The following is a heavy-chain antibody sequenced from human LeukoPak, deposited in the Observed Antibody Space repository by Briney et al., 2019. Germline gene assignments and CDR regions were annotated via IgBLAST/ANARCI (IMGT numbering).Heavy chain of an antibody. CDR2: ISASGGST. V-gene: IGHV3-23*01. D-gene: IGHD1-26*01. J-gene: IGHJ4*02. CDR1: VFTFSSYS. Sequence: PGGSLRLACAASVFTFSSYSMYWVRQAPEKGLEWVSTISASGGSTYYADSVKGRFTISRDNSKNTVYLQINSLRAEDTAVYHCAKEVGPFDYWGQGTLVTVSS. CDR3: AKEVGPFDY.